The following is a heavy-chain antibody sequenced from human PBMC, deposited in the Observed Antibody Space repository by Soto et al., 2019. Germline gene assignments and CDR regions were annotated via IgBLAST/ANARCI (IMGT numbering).Heavy chain of an antibody. V-gene: IGHV4-61*01. CDR2: IYYSGST. D-gene: IGHD3-3*01. CDR1: GGSVSSGSYY. Sequence: QVQLQESGPGLVKPSETLSLTCTVSGGSVSSGSYYWSWIRQPPGKGLEWIGYIYYSGSTNYNPSLKSRVTISVDTSKNQFSLKLSSVTAADTAVYYCASATYYDFWSGFYYGMDVWGQGTTVTVSS. J-gene: IGHJ6*02. CDR3: ASATYYDFWSGFYYGMDV.